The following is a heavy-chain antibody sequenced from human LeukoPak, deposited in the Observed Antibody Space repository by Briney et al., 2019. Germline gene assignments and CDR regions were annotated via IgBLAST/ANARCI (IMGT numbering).Heavy chain of an antibody. CDR2: ISNGGAYI. CDR3: ARGHYGDTYGMEV. D-gene: IGHD4/OR15-4a*01. CDR1: GFTFSSYS. V-gene: IGHV3-21*01. J-gene: IGHJ6*02. Sequence: GGSLRLSCAASGFTFSSYSMNWVRQAPGKGLEWVSSISNGGAYIYYADSLQGRFTISRDNAKNSLYLQMDSLRAEDTAVYYCARGHYGDTYGMEVWGQGTTVTVSS.